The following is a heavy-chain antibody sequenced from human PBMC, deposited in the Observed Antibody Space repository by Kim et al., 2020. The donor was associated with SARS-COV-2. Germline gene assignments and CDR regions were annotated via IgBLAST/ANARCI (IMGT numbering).Heavy chain of an antibody. V-gene: IGHV3-23*01. J-gene: IGHJ4*02. CDR3: AKDKTYYDFWSGYPFDY. Sequence: VKGRFTISRDNSKNTLYLQMNSLRAEDTAVYYCAKDKTYYDFWSGYPFDYWGQGTLVTVSS. D-gene: IGHD3-3*01.